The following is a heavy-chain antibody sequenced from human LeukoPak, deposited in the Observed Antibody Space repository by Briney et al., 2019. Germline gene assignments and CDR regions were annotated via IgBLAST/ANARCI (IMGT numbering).Heavy chain of an antibody. Sequence: GGSLRLSCAASGFTFSDYYMSWLRQAPGKGLEGVSYISSSGSTIYYAHSVKRRFTISRHNANNSLYLQMNSLRAEDTAVYYCAKELVQWGQGTLVTVSS. J-gene: IGHJ4*02. CDR3: AKELVQ. CDR1: GFTFSDYY. D-gene: IGHD6-13*01. CDR2: ISSSGSTI. V-gene: IGHV3-11*01.